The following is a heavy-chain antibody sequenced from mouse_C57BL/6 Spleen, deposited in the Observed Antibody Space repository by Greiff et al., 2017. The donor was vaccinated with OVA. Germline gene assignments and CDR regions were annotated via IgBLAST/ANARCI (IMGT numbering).Heavy chain of an antibody. CDR1: GFTFSSYT. J-gene: IGHJ1*03. Sequence: EVMLVESGGGLVKPGGSLKLSCAASGFTFSSYTMSWVRQTPEKRLEWVATISGGGGNTYYTDRVKGRFTISSDNAKNTLYLQMSSLRSEDTALYYCARDGTVVATRYFDVWGTGTTVTVAS. D-gene: IGHD1-1*01. V-gene: IGHV5-9*01. CDR3: ARDGTVVATRYFDV. CDR2: ISGGGGNT.